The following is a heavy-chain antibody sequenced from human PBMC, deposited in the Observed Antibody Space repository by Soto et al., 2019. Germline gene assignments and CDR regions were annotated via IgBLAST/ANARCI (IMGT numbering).Heavy chain of an antibody. CDR1: GYSFTSYW. V-gene: IGHV5-10-1*01. D-gene: IGHD6-13*01. CDR2: IDPSDSYT. Sequence: GESLKISCKGSGYSFTSYWISWVRQMPGKGLEWMGRIDPSDSYTNYSPSFQGHVTISADKSISTAYLQWSSLKASDTAMYYCASPPPIAAEDGYYYGMDVWGQGTTVTVS. CDR3: ASPPPIAAEDGYYYGMDV. J-gene: IGHJ6*02.